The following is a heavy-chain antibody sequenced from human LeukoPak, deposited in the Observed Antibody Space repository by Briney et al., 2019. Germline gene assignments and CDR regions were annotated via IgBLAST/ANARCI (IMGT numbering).Heavy chain of an antibody. D-gene: IGHD1-1*01. CDR2: ISSSSSNI. CDR1: GFTFSNYW. J-gene: IGHJ4*02. Sequence: GGSLRLSCTASGFTFSNYWMHWVRQAPGKGLEWVSSISSSSSNIYYADSVKGRFTISRDNAKKSLYLQMNSLRAEDTAVYYCAKEGTPMTSIYFDLWGQGALVTVSS. CDR3: AKEGTPMTSIYFDL. V-gene: IGHV3-21*01.